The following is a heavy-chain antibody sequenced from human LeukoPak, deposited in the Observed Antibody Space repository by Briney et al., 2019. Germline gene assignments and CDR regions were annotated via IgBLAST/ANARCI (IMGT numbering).Heavy chain of an antibody. D-gene: IGHD3-22*01. CDR2: INHSGST. CDR1: GGSFSGYY. Sequence: SETLSLTCAVYGGSFSGYYWSWIRQPPGKGLEWIGEINHSGSTNYNPSLKSRVTISVDTSKNQFSLKLSSVTAADTAVYYCARLGGINISGYYNDYWGQGTLVTVSS. J-gene: IGHJ4*02. V-gene: IGHV4-34*01. CDR3: ARLGGINISGYYNDY.